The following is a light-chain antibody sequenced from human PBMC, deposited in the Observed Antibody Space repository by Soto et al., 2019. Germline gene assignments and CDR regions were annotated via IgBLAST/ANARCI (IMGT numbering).Light chain of an antibody. CDR2: GAS. J-gene: IGKJ1*01. CDR1: QSVSSSF. V-gene: IGKV3-20*01. CDR3: QQYGSPPET. Sequence: EMWLTQSPGTLSLSPGERATLSCRASQSVSSSFLAWYQQKPGQAPRLLIYGASSRATGIPDRFSGSGSGTDFTLTISRLEPEDFAVYYCQQYGSPPETFGQGTKVDIK.